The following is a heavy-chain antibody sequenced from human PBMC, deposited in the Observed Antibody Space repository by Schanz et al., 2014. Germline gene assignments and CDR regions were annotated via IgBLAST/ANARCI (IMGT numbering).Heavy chain of an antibody. V-gene: IGHV3-30*02. CDR3: AKELRPGTERPRGNFDY. Sequence: VQLVESGGGLVQPGGSLRLSCVASGFNFGHYGINWVRQAPGKGLEWVAFIRYDGSKQEYGEFAKGRFAITRDTSKNTLSLQMNSLRAEDTAVYYCAKELRPGTERPRGNFDYWGQGTLVTVSS. D-gene: IGHD6-13*01. CDR2: IRYDGSKQ. J-gene: IGHJ4*02. CDR1: GFNFGHYG.